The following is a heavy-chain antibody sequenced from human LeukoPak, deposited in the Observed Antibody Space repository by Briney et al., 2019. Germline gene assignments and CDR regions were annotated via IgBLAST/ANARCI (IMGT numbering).Heavy chain of an antibody. V-gene: IGHV4-61*01. CDR1: GGSFSSGSYY. J-gene: IGHJ3*02. Sequence: SETLSLTCIVSGGSFSSGSYYWSWIRQPPGKGLEWIGYIYYSGGTNYNPSLKSRVTISLDTSKNQFSLKLSSVTAADTAVYYCARDQKFSRGAFDIWGQGTMVTVSS. CDR2: IYYSGGT. D-gene: IGHD3-10*01. CDR3: ARDQKFSRGAFDI.